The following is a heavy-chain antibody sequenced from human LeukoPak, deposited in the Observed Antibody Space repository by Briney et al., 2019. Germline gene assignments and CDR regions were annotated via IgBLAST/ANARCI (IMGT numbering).Heavy chain of an antibody. CDR3: ASLSGFYQSY. D-gene: IGHD3-22*01. V-gene: IGHV3-7*01. Sequence: PGGFLRLSCVASGLTFSSYWMHWVRHVPGKGLECVASIKRDGSERYYVDSVKGRFTISRDNTKNSLYLHMSDLRPEDTALYYCASLSGFYQSYWGQGTLVTVSS. CDR2: IKRDGSER. J-gene: IGHJ4*02. CDR1: GLTFSSYW.